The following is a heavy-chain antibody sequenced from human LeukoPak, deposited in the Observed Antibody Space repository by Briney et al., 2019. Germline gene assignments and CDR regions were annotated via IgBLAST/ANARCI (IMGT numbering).Heavy chain of an antibody. D-gene: IGHD3-16*01. V-gene: IGHV4-38-2*02. CDR1: GYSISSGYY. Sequence: PSETLSLTCAVSGYSISSGYYWGWIRQPPGRGLEWIGSIYHSGSTYYNPSLKSRVTISVDTSKNQFSLKLSSVTAADTAVYYWAKDTVGGGSASAPTRGQ. J-gene: IGHJ1*01. CDR3: AKDTVGGGSASAPT. CDR2: IYHSGST.